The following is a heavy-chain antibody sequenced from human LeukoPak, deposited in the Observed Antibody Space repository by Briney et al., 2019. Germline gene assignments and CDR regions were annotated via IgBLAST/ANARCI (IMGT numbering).Heavy chain of an antibody. CDR1: GYTFTSYG. CDR2: ISGYNGNK. D-gene: IGHD3-9*01. J-gene: IGHJ5*02. Sequence: ASVKVSCKASGYTFTSYGISWVRQPPGQGLEWMGWISGYNGNKQYAQKVQGRGTMTTDTSTNTAYMELRSLRSDDTAVYYCARGLKYNILTGSRSSFGFDPWGQGTLVTVSS. CDR3: ARGLKYNILTGSRSSFGFDP. V-gene: IGHV1-18*01.